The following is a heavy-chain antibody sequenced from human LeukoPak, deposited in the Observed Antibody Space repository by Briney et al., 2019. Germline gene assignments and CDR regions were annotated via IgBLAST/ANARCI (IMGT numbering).Heavy chain of an antibody. CDR2: AYYSGST. D-gene: IGHD6-13*01. V-gene: IGHV4-59*08. Sequence: SETLTDTSTDSGGSISNYYWSWIRQPPGKGLEWIGYAYYSGSTNYNPSLESRVTMSVDTSKNKFTLKLSSVTAADTAVYYCARNAAVPTSRSWLDPWGQGSLVTVSS. CDR1: GGSISNYY. CDR3: ARNAAVPTSRSWLDP. J-gene: IGHJ5*02.